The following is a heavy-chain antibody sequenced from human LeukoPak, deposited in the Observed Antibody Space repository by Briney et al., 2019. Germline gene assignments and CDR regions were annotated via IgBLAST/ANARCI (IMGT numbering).Heavy chain of an antibody. CDR3: AKDMWSYYYDSSGYYSHAFDI. CDR1: GFTFDDYA. CDR2: ISWNSGSI. V-gene: IGHV3-9*01. D-gene: IGHD3-22*01. J-gene: IGHJ3*02. Sequence: PGGSLRLSCAASGFTFDDYAMHWVRQAPGKGLEWVSGISWNSGSIGYADSVKGRFTISRDNAKNSLYLRMNSLRAEDTALYYCAKDMWSYYYDSSGYYSHAFDIWGQGTMVTVSS.